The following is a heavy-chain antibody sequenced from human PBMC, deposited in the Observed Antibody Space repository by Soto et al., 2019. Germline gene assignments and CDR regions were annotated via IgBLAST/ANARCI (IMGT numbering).Heavy chain of an antibody. D-gene: IGHD3-22*01. Sequence: EVRLVESGGGLVQPGGSLTLSCAASGFTFSSYWMTWVGQAPGKGLEWVANINQDGSEKYYMESMKGRFTISRDNAKNSLLLQLSSLRAEDTAVYYCARDRGRPDLRDTHYYDSSDLDYGMDVWGQGTTVTVSS. V-gene: IGHV3-7*01. CDR1: GFTFSSYW. J-gene: IGHJ6*02. CDR3: ARDRGRPDLRDTHYYDSSDLDYGMDV. CDR2: INQDGSEK.